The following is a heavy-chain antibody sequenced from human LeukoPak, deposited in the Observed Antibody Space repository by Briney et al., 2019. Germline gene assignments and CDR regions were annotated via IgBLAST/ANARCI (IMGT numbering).Heavy chain of an antibody. J-gene: IGHJ5*02. CDR1: GYTFTTYY. D-gene: IGHD1-26*01. V-gene: IGHV1-46*01. Sequence: VASVKVSCKASGYTFTTYYVHWVRQAPGQGLEWMGVINPSVGSTSYAQKFQGRVTMTRDTSTSTVYMELSSLRSEDTAVYYCARDHSGSQHWFDPWGQGTLVTVSS. CDR3: ARDHSGSQHWFDP. CDR2: INPSVGST.